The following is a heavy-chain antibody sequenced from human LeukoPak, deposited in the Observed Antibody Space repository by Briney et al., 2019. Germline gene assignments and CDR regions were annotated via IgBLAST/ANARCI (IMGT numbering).Heavy chain of an antibody. CDR3: ARGADGSYPFDAFDI. J-gene: IGHJ3*02. CDR2: IRSNGGST. V-gene: IGHV3-64*01. CDR1: GFTSSSYA. Sequence: GGSLRLSCAASGFTSSSYAMHWVRQAPEKGLEYVSAIRSNGGSTYYANSVKGRFTISRDNSKNTLYLQMGSLRAEEMAVYYCARGADGSYPFDAFDIWGQGKVVTVSS. D-gene: IGHD1-26*01.